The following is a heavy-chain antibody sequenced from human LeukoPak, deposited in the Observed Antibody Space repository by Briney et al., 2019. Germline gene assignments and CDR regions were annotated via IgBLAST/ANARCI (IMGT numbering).Heavy chain of an antibody. V-gene: IGHV1-24*01. CDR3: ATGDNYDKDAFDI. J-gene: IGHJ3*02. Sequence: ASVKVSCKVSGYTLTELSMHWVRQAPGKGPEWMGGFDPEDGETIYAQKFQGRVTMTEDTSTDTAYMELSSLRSEDTAVYYCATGDNYDKDAFDIWGQGTMVTVSS. CDR2: FDPEDGET. D-gene: IGHD3-22*01. CDR1: GYTLTELS.